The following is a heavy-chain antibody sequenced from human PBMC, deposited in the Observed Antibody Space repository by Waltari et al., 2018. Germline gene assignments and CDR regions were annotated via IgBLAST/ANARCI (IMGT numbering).Heavy chain of an antibody. CDR1: GGSFSGYY. CDR3: ARGDSSSSRYYYYYYMDP. J-gene: IGHJ5*02. CDR2: INHSGST. D-gene: IGHD6-6*01. Sequence: QVQLQQWGAGLLKPSETLSLTCAVYGGSFSGYYWSWIRQPPGKGLEWIGEINHSGSTNYHPSLKSRVTISVDTSKNQFSLKLSSVTAADTAVYYCARGDSSSSRYYYYYYMDPGGQGTLVTVSS. V-gene: IGHV4-34*01.